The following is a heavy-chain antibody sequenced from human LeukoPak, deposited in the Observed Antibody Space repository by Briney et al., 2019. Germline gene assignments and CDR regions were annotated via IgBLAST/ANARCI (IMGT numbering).Heavy chain of an antibody. CDR3: ARSELGVGATDY. CDR1: GFTFSSYS. V-gene: IGHV3-21*01. CDR2: ISSSSSYI. J-gene: IGHJ4*02. D-gene: IGHD1-26*01. Sequence: GGSLRLSCPACGFTFSSYSMNWVRQAPGKGLEWVSSISSSSSYIYYADSVKGRFTISRDNAKNSLYLQMYSLRAEDTAVYYCARSELGVGATDYWGLGTLVTVSS.